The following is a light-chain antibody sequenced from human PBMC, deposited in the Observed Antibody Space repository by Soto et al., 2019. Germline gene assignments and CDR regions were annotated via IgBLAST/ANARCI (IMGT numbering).Light chain of an antibody. J-gene: IGLJ1*01. CDR3: NSYTSTINCF. V-gene: IGLV2-14*01. CDR1: SNDVARYNY. Sequence: QSVLTQPASVSGSPGQSITISCTGSSNDVARYNYVSWYQQHPGQVPKLLIYEVSDRPSGVSPRFSGSKSGNTASLTISGLQVEDEADYSCNSYTSTINCFFGSGTKVIV. CDR2: EVS.